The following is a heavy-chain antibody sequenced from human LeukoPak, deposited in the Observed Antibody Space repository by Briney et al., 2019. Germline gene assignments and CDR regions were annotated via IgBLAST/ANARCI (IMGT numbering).Heavy chain of an antibody. V-gene: IGHV7-4-1*02. Sequence: ASVKVSCKASGYTFTSYYMHWVRQAPGQGLEWMGWINTHTGNPTYAQGFTGRFVFSLDTSVSTAYLQISSLKAEDTAVYYCAREYIDPPLGDFDSASYIDYWGQGTLVTVSS. D-gene: IGHD3-10*01. CDR3: AREYIDPPLGDFDSASYIDY. J-gene: IGHJ4*02. CDR2: INTHTGNP. CDR1: GYTFTSYY.